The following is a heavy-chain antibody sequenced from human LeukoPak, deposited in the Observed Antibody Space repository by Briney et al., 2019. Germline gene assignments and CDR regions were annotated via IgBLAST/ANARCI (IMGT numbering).Heavy chain of an antibody. D-gene: IGHD6-6*01. CDR2: LPPDELGI. CDR3: VGTIASRGSEY. CDR1: GFTFTNYW. Sequence: PGGSLRLSCAASGFTFTNYWMHWVRQAPGMGLVWVSRLPPDELGIIYADSVKGRFTVSRDNAKNTVYLQMNNLRVDDTAVYYCVGTIASRGSEYWGQGALVTVSS. J-gene: IGHJ4*02. V-gene: IGHV3-74*01.